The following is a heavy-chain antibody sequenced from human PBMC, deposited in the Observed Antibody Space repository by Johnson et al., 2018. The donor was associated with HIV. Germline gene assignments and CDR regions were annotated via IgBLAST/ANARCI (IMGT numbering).Heavy chain of an antibody. D-gene: IGHD3-22*01. CDR1: GFTFSNYA. V-gene: IGHV3-23*04. CDR3: ARVLYYYDSSGYWTNDAFDI. J-gene: IGHJ3*02. Sequence: VQLVESGGGLVQPGGSLRLSCAASGFTFSNYAMSWVRQAPGKGLEWVSVISGSGGSTYYADSVKGRFTISRDNSKNSLYLQMNSLRAEDTAVYYCARVLYYYDSSGYWTNDAFDIWGQGTMVTVSS. CDR2: ISGSGGST.